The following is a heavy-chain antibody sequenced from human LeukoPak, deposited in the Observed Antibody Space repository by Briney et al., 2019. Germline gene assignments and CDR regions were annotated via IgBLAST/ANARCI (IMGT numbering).Heavy chain of an antibody. Sequence: NPGGSLRLSCAASGFTFSSYAMHWVRQAPGKGLEWVAVISYDGSNKYYADSVKGRFTISRDNSKNTLYLQMNSLRAEDTAVYYCAREYDSSSQRGIDYWGQGTLVTVSS. J-gene: IGHJ4*02. CDR2: ISYDGSNK. V-gene: IGHV3-30-3*01. CDR3: AREYDSSSQRGIDY. D-gene: IGHD6-6*01. CDR1: GFTFSSYA.